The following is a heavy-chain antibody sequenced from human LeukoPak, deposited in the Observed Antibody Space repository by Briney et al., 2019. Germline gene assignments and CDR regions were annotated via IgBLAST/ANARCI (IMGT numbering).Heavy chain of an antibody. CDR3: ARDSTLSNY. J-gene: IGHJ4*02. V-gene: IGHV3-7*04. CDR2: IKYDGSET. Sequence: GGSLRLSCAASGLTFSSYWMTWVRQAPGKGLEWVATIKYDGSETYYVDSVRGRFSILRGNAKNSLYLQMNSLRAEDTAVYYCARDSTLSNYWGQGTLVTVSS. D-gene: IGHD3-16*01. CDR1: GLTFSSYW.